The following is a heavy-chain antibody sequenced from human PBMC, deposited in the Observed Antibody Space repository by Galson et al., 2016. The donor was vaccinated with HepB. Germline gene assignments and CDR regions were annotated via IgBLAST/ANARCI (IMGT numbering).Heavy chain of an antibody. D-gene: IGHD3-3*01. CDR2: IYYTGST. CDR1: GGSVNSGAFY. V-gene: IGHV4-61*03. J-gene: IGHJ1*01. CDR3: ARDHDNGGYYF. Sequence: SETLSLTCAVSGGSVNSGAFYWSWLRQPPGKGLEWIGHIYYTGSTNYNPSLRSRVTIAMDTSKNHFSLRVTSLTAADTAMYYCARDHDNGGYYFWGLGTLVTVSS.